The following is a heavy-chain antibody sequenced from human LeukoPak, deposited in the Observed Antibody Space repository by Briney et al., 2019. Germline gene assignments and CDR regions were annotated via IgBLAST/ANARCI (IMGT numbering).Heavy chain of an antibody. CDR3: ARGDPIYDFWSGGDH. CDR1: GFTFSSYW. CDR2: INSDGSST. D-gene: IGHD3-3*01. V-gene: IGHV3-74*01. J-gene: IGHJ4*02. Sequence: GGSLRLSCAASGFTFSSYWMHWVRQAPGKGLVWVSCINSDGSSTSYADSVKGRFTISRDNAKNTLYLQMNSLRAEDTAVYYCARGDPIYDFWSGGDHWGQGSLVSVSS.